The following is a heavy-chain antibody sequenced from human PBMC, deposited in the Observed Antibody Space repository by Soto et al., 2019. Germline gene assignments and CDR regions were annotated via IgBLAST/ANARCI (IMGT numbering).Heavy chain of an antibody. Sequence: AETLSLTCTVSGGSISSYYWSWIRQPPGKGLEWIGYIYYSGSTNSNPSLKNRVTISVDTSKNQFSLKLSSVTAADTAVYYCARGPPDSGNDAFDIWGQGTMVTVSS. V-gene: IGHV4-59*01. J-gene: IGHJ3*02. CDR3: ARGPPDSGNDAFDI. CDR2: IYYSGST. D-gene: IGHD3-10*01. CDR1: GGSISSYY.